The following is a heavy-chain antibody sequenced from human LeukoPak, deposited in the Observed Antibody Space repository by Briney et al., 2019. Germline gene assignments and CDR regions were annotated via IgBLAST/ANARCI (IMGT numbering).Heavy chain of an antibody. Sequence: GGSLRLSCAASGFTFSSYGMHWVRQAPGKGLEWVAVISYDGSNKYYADSVKGRFTISRDNSKNTLYLQMNSLRAEDTAVYYCATIPSHWGSPRRYYGMDVWGQGTTVTVSS. J-gene: IGHJ6*02. CDR2: ISYDGSNK. CDR1: GFTFSSYG. CDR3: ATIPSHWGSPRRYYGMDV. D-gene: IGHD7-27*01. V-gene: IGHV3-30*03.